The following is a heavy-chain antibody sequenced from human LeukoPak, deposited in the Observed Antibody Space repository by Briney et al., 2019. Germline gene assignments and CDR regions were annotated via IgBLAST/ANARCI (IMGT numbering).Heavy chain of an antibody. D-gene: IGHD3-16*02. V-gene: IGHV3-7*01. CDR1: GLTFSGQW. CDR2: IKYDGREK. Sequence: GGSLRLFCVASGLTFSGQWLNWVRQAPGQGLEWVANIKYDGREKYYVDSVKGRFTISRDNGQNSLSLHMNSVRAEDTAIYYCGYTNNFYHWGQGALV. CDR3: GYTNNFYH. J-gene: IGHJ4*02.